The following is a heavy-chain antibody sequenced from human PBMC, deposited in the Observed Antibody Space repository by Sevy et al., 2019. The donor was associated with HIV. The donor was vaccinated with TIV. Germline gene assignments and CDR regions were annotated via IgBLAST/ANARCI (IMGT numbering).Heavy chain of an antibody. Sequence: GGSLRLSCAASGFTFSSYWMHWVRQAPGKGLVWVSRINSDGGSTSYADSVKGRFTISRDNANNTLYLQMNRLRAEDTTVYYCARGPGQLVAVDYWGQGTLVTVSS. D-gene: IGHD6-6*01. CDR3: ARGPGQLVAVDY. V-gene: IGHV3-74*01. J-gene: IGHJ4*02. CDR1: GFTFSSYW. CDR2: INSDGGST.